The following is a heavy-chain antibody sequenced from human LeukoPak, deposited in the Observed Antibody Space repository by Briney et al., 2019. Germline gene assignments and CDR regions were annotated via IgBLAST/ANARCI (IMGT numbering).Heavy chain of an antibody. CDR1: GFTFRRFW. V-gene: IGHV3-7*05. D-gene: IGHD2-15*01. J-gene: IGHJ3*02. Sequence: GGSLRLSCTASGFTFRRFWMNWVPKAPGRGLEWVANIDQGGGRNNYVDSVKGRFTISRDNAKNSLFLEMSSLRADDTAVYFCARDVVGGTFDIWGQGTTVTVSS. CDR3: ARDVVGGTFDI. CDR2: IDQGGGRN.